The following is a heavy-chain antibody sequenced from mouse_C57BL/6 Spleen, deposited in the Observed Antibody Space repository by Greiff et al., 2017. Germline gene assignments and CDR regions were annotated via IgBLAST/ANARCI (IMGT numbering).Heavy chain of an antibody. CDR1: GYTFTTTW. Sequence: QVQLQQSGAELVKPGASVKLSCKASGYTFTTTWMHWVKQRPGQGLEWIGMIHPNSGSTNYNEKFKSKATLTVDKSSSTAYMQVSSRTSGDSADYYGTKKGDYEGFGYWGQGTTLTVAS. J-gene: IGHJ2*01. V-gene: IGHV1-64*01. D-gene: IGHD2-13*01. CDR3: TKKGDYEGFGY. CDR2: IHPNSGST.